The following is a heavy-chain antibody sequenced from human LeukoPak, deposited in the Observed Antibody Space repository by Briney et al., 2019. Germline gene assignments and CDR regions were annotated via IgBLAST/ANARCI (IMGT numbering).Heavy chain of an antibody. J-gene: IGHJ3*02. D-gene: IGHD3-22*01. CDR1: GFTFSSYA. CDR2: ISGSGGST. Sequence: PGGSLRLSCAASGFTFSSYAMSWVRQAPGKGLEWVSAISGSGGSTYYADSVKGRFTISRDNSKNTLYLKMNSLRAEDTAVYYCAKAKVQYYDLFDIWGQGTMVTVSS. V-gene: IGHV3-23*01. CDR3: AKAKVQYYDLFDI.